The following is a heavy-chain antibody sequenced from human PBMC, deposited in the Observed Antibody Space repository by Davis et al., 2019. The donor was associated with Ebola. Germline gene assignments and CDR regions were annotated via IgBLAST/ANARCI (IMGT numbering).Heavy chain of an antibody. V-gene: IGHV4-39*01. J-gene: IGHJ3*02. CDR3: ARQKATYYYDSSGYPTDAFDI. Sequence: PSETLSLTCTVPGGSVSSGSYYWSWIRQPPGKGLEWIGSIYYSGSTYYNPSLKSRVTISVDPSKNQFSLKLSSVTAADTAVYYCARQKATYYYDSSGYPTDAFDIWGQGTMVTVSS. D-gene: IGHD3-22*01. CDR2: IYYSGST. CDR1: GGSVSSGSYY.